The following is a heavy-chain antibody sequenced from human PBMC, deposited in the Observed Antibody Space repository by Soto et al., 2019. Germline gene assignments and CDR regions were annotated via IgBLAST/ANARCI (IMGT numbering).Heavy chain of an antibody. D-gene: IGHD5-18*01. J-gene: IGHJ6*02. Sequence: QVQLVESGGGVVQPGRSLRLYCAASGFTFSSYGMHWVRQAPAKGLEWEAVISYDGSNKYYADSVKGRFPISGDNSKNTLYLQMNGLIAEDTAVYYCAKAVQDMVRFRVSEYYGMDVWGQGTTVTVSS. CDR2: ISYDGSNK. CDR3: AKAVQDMVRFRVSEYYGMDV. V-gene: IGHV3-30*18. CDR1: GFTFSSYG.